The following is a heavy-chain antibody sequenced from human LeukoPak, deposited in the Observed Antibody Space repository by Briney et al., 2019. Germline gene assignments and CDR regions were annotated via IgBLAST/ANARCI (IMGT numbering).Heavy chain of an antibody. CDR2: INPNSGGT. J-gene: IGHJ6*03. D-gene: IGHD3-3*01. Sequence: GASVKVSCKASVYTFTGYYMRWVRQAPGQGLEWMVWINPNSGGTNYAQKFQGRVTMTRETSISTAYMELSRLRSDDTAVYYCARDRDYDFWSGYITYYYYYRDVWGKGTTVTVSS. CDR1: VYTFTGYY. V-gene: IGHV1-2*02. CDR3: ARDRDYDFWSGYITYYYYYRDV.